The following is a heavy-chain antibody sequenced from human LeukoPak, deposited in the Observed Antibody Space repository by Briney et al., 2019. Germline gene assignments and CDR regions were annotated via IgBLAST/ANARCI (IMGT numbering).Heavy chain of an antibody. CDR1: GFTFSLYS. D-gene: IGHD3-22*01. J-gene: IGHJ4*02. Sequence: GGSLRLSCAASGFTFSLYSMNWVRQAPGKGLEGVSSISSNSSNVYYTNSVKGRFTISRDNAKNSLYLQMNSLRAEDTAVYYCARDPILVDGGVSFDYWGQGTLVTVSS. V-gene: IGHV3-21*01. CDR3: ARDPILVDGGVSFDY. CDR2: ISSNSSNV.